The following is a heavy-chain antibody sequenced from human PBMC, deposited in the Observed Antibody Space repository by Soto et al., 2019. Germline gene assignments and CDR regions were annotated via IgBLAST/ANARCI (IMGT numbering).Heavy chain of an antibody. Sequence: SVKVSCKASGGTFSSYAISWVRQAPGQGLEWMGGIIPIFGTANYAQKFQGRVTITADESTSTAYMELSSLRSEDTAVYYCARGPIAARMIDYYYGMDVWGQGTTVTVSS. V-gene: IGHV1-69*13. CDR1: GGTFSSYA. CDR2: IIPIFGTA. D-gene: IGHD6-6*01. CDR3: ARGPIAARMIDYYYGMDV. J-gene: IGHJ6*02.